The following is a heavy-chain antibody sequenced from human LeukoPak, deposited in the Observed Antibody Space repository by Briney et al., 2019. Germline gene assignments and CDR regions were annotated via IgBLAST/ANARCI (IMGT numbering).Heavy chain of an antibody. CDR2: IYYTGTT. Sequence: SETLSLTCTVSGGSVNSGSYYWSWIRQPPGKGLEWIGYIYYTGTTNCNPSLKSRVTISVDTSKNQFSLTLGSVSATDTAVYYCVSPRGFSYGYFDYWGQGTLVTVSS. V-gene: IGHV4-61*01. CDR3: VSPRGFSYGYFDY. J-gene: IGHJ4*02. CDR1: GGSVNSGSYY. D-gene: IGHD5-18*01.